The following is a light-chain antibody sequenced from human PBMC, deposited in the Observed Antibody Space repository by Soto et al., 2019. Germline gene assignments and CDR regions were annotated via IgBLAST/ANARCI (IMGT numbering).Light chain of an antibody. V-gene: IGLV6-57*04. Sequence: NFMLTQPHSVSESPGKTVTISCTRSSGSIASNSVQWYQQRPGSAPTTVIYEDKQRPSGVPDRFSGSIDSSSNSASLTISGLKTEDEADYYCQSYDSSNRGVFGGGTQLTVL. CDR2: EDK. J-gene: IGLJ3*02. CDR1: SGSIASNS. CDR3: QSYDSSNRGV.